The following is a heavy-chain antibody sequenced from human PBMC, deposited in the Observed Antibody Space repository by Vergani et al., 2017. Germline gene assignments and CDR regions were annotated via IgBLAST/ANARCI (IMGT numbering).Heavy chain of an antibody. J-gene: IGHJ5*02. V-gene: IGHV3-7*01. Sequence: EVHLEESGGGLVQPGGSLRLSCAASGFTFGDYYMAWIRLAPGKGLDWVASIKRDGTETFYVDSVKGRFTISRDNAKNSLYLQMNNLRVEDTAVYFCARSPHGYTYGGYISQFDPWGQGTLVTGSS. CDR2: IKRDGTET. D-gene: IGHD5-18*01. CDR1: GFTFGDYY. CDR3: ARSPHGYTYGGYISQFDP.